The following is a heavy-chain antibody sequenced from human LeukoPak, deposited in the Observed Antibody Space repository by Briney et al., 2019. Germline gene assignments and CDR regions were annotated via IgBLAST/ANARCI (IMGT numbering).Heavy chain of an antibody. V-gene: IGHV3-66*01. J-gene: IGHJ6*02. CDR1: GFTFSDYY. CDR3: YGMDV. CDR2: IYSGGST. Sequence: GGSLRLSCAASGFTFSDYYMSWIRQAPGKGLEWVSCIYSGGSTYYADSVKGRFTISRDNSKNTLYLQMNSLRAEDTAVYYCYGMDVWGQGTTVTVSS.